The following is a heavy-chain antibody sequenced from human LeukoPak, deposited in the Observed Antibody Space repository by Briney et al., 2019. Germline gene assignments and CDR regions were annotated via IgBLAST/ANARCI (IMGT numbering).Heavy chain of an antibody. CDR3: ARVVIRYSGYDSAQLFDY. CDR1: GYAFTSYD. V-gene: IGHV1-18*04. CDR2: ISAYNGNT. Sequence: GASVKVSCKASGYAFTSYDISWVRQAPGQGLEWMGWISAYNGNTYYAQKLQDRVTMTTETSTSTAYMELRSLRSDDTAVYYCARVVIRYSGYDSAQLFDYWGQGTLVTVSS. D-gene: IGHD5-12*01. J-gene: IGHJ4*02.